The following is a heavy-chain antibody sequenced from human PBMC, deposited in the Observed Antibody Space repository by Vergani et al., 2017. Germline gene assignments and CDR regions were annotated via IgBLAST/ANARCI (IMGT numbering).Heavy chain of an antibody. CDR2: IYYSGST. CDR1: GASIRSSNYY. J-gene: IGHJ5*02. Sequence: QLQLQESGPGLVKPSATLSLTCSVSGASIRSSNYYWGWIRQPPGKGLEWIASIYYSGSTYYNPSLKSRVTISVDTSENQFSLKLSSVTAADTAVYFCARHSTVEWLVKLGWIDPGGQGILVTVSS. CDR3: ARHSTVEWLVKLGWIDP. D-gene: IGHD6-19*01. V-gene: IGHV4-39*01.